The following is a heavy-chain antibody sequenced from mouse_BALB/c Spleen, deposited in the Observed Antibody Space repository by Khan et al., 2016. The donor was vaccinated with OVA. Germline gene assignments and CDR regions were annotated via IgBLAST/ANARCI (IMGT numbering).Heavy chain of an antibody. CDR1: GFSLTNYG. D-gene: IGHD1-1*02. V-gene: IGHV2-6-1*01. CDR2: IWSYGSA. J-gene: IGHJ4*01. CDR3: ARQPDYHDYSMDY. Sequence: QVQLKQSGPGLVAPSQSLSITCTISGFSLTNYGVHWVRQPPGKGLEWLVVIWSYGSATYNSGLQSRLSITKDNSRNKVFLKMNSLQTDDTARYYCARQPDYHDYSMDYWGQGTSVTVSS.